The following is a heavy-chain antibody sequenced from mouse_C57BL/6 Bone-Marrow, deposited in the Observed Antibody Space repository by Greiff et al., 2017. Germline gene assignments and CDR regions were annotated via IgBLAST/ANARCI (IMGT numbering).Heavy chain of an antibody. CDR2: SYPRDGST. Sequence: QVQLQQSGPELVKPGASVKLSCKASGYTFTSYDINWVKQRPGQGLEWIGWSYPRDGSTKYNEKFKGQATLTVDPSSSTAYMELHSLTSEDSAVYFCARDYGSSYWYFDVWGTGTTVTVSS. CDR1: GYTFTSYD. J-gene: IGHJ1*03. CDR3: ARDYGSSYWYFDV. D-gene: IGHD1-1*01. V-gene: IGHV1-85*01.